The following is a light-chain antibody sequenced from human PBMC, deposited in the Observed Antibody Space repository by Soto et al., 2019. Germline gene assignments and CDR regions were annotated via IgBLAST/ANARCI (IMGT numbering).Light chain of an antibody. V-gene: IGKV3-15*01. J-gene: IGKJ4*01. CDR2: DAS. CDR3: HQYYKWLLT. CDR1: QSAISN. Sequence: EIVMTQSPATLSVSPGERVTLSCRASQSAISNLAWYQQKPGQTPRLLIYDASTRATDIPARFSGSGSGTDFTLTISSLLSEDFAVYYCHQYYKWLLTFGGGTKVDIK.